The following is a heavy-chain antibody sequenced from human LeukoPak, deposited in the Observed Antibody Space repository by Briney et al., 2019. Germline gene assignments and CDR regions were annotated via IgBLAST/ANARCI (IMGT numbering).Heavy chain of an antibody. CDR3: ARHRAWLSGSPRLNWFDA. J-gene: IGHJ5*02. CDR1: GGSISSSSYY. Sequence: SETLSLTCTVSGGSISSSSYYWGWIRQPPGKGLEWIGTIYYSGSTYYNPSLKSRVTISVDTSKNQFSLKLSSVTAADTAVFYCARHRAWLSGSPRLNWFDAWGQGTLVTVSS. CDR2: IYYSGST. V-gene: IGHV4-39*01. D-gene: IGHD1-26*01.